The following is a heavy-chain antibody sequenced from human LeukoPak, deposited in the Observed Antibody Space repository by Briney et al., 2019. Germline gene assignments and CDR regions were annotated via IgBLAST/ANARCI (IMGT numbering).Heavy chain of an antibody. J-gene: IGHJ4*02. V-gene: IGHV3-23*01. CDR2: ISGGGDST. CDR3: AKLWGIQAWSFDY. CDR1: GFTFSTYS. Sequence: GGSLRLSCAASGFTFSTYSMNWVRQAPGKGLEWLSAISGGGDSTYYADSVKGRFTISRDNAKDTLYLQMNSLRVEDTAVYYCAKLWGIQAWSFDYWGQGTLVTVSS. D-gene: IGHD5-18*01.